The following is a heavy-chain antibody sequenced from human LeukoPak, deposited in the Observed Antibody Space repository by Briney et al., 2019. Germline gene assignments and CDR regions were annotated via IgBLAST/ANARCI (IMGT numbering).Heavy chain of an antibody. D-gene: IGHD3-9*01. CDR3: ARVTGPHAVDI. CDR2: IYYSGST. J-gene: IGHJ3*02. Sequence: SETLSLTCTVSGGSISSYYWSWIRQPPGKGLEWIGYIYYSGSTNYNPSLKSRVTISVDTSKNHFSLKLTSVTAADTAVYYCARVTGPHAVDIWGQGTMVTVSS. V-gene: IGHV4-59*01. CDR1: GGSISSYY.